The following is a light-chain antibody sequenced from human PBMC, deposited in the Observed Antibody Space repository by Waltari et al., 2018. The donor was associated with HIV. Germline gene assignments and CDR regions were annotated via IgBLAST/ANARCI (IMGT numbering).Light chain of an antibody. V-gene: IGLV1-51*01. CDR2: DNN. CDR1: GPTIGQNS. J-gene: IGLJ2*01. CDR3: ASWDNSLTAGV. Sequence: QSALTQPPSVSAAPGQRVTISCSGNGPTIGQNSVPRDQHVPRTAPRLVIFDNNRRPSWIPYRFSASKSGTSATLAITGLQAGDEAAYFCASWDNSLTAGVFGAGTSLTVL.